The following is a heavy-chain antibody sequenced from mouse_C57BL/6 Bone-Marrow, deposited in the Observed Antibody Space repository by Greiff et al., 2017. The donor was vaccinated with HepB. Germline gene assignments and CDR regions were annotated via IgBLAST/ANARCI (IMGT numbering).Heavy chain of an antibody. CDR1: GFTFSSYG. V-gene: IGHV5-6*01. CDR3: ARLIPPYSNYDY. J-gene: IGHJ2*01. D-gene: IGHD2-5*01. CDR2: ISSGGSYT. Sequence: EVKLVESGGDLVKPGGSLKLSCAASGFTFSSYGMSWVRQTPDKRLEWVATISSGGSYTYYPDSVKGRFTISRDNAKNTLYLQMSSLKSEDTAMYYCARLIPPYSNYDYWGQGTTLTVSS.